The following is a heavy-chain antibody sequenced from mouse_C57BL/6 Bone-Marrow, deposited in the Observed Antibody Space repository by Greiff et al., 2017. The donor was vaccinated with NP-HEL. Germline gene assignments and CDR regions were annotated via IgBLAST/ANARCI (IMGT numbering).Heavy chain of an antibody. CDR2: ISDGGSYT. V-gene: IGHV5-4*03. Sequence: DVKLVESGGGLVKPGGSLKLSCAASGFTFSSYAMSWVRQTPEKRLEWVATISDGGSYTYYPDNVKGRFTISRDNAKNNLYLQMSHLKSEDTAMYYCARVYGSPYYFDYWGQGTTLTVSS. CDR3: ARVYGSPYYFDY. J-gene: IGHJ2*01. CDR1: GFTFSSYA. D-gene: IGHD1-1*01.